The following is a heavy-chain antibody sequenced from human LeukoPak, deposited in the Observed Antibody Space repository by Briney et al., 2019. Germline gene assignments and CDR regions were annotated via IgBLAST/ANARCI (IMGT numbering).Heavy chain of an antibody. Sequence: PGGSLRLSCAASGFTFSSYAMHWVRQAPGKGLEWVAVISYDGSNKYYADSVKGRFTISRDNSKSTLYLQMNSLRAEDTAVYYCASSDTAMVNWFDPWGQGTLVTVSS. V-gene: IGHV3-30-3*02. CDR3: ASSDTAMVNWFDP. CDR1: GFTFSSYA. J-gene: IGHJ5*02. CDR2: ISYDGSNK. D-gene: IGHD5-18*01.